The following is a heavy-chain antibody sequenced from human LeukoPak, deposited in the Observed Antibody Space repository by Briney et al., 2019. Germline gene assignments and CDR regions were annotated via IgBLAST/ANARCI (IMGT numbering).Heavy chain of an antibody. D-gene: IGHD3-22*01. Sequence: GGSLRLSCAASGFTFSSYGMRWVRQAPGKGLEWVAVIWYDGSNKYYADSVKGRFTISRDNSKNTLYLQMNSLRAEDTAVYYCAIRPYYYDSSGYYSSGMDVWGQGTTVTVSS. CDR2: IWYDGSNK. CDR1: GFTFSSYG. CDR3: AIRPYYYDSSGYYSSGMDV. J-gene: IGHJ6*02. V-gene: IGHV3-30*02.